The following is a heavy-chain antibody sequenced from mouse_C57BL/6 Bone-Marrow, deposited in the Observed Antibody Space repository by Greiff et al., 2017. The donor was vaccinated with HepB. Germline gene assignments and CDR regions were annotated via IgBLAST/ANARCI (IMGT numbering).Heavy chain of an antibody. J-gene: IGHJ3*01. V-gene: IGHV1-12*01. CDR3: ARADYYGSWAWFAY. CDR2: IYPGNGDT. Sequence: LQQSGAELVRPGASVKMSCKASGYTFTSYNMHWVKQTPRQGLEWIGAIYPGNGDTSYNQKFKGKATLTVDKSSSTAYMQLSSLTSEDSAVYFCARADYYGSWAWFAYWGQGTLVTVSA. D-gene: IGHD1-1*01. CDR1: GYTFTSYN.